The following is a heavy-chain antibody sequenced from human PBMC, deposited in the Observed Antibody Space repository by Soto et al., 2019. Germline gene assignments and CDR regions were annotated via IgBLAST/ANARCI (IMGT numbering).Heavy chain of an antibody. Sequence: PGGSLRLSCAASGFTVSSNYMSWVRQAPGKGLEWVSVIYSGGSTYYADSVKGRFTISRHNSKNTLYLQMNSLRAEDTAVYYCACMYYYGSGTYYFDYWGQGTLVTVSS. CDR3: ACMYYYGSGTYYFDY. CDR1: GFTVSSNY. J-gene: IGHJ4*02. CDR2: IYSGGST. V-gene: IGHV3-53*04. D-gene: IGHD3-10*01.